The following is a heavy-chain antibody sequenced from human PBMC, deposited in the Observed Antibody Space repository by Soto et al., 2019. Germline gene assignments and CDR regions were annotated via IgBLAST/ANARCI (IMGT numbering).Heavy chain of an antibody. V-gene: IGHV3-11*06. J-gene: IGHJ3*02. D-gene: IGHD3-22*01. CDR3: ARDLGVNHFDAFDI. CDR1: GFTFSDYY. CDR2: ISSSSSYT. Sequence: QVQLVESGGGLVKPGGSLRLSCAASGFTFSDYYMSWIRQAPGKGLEWVSYISSSSSYTNYADSVKGRFTISRDNAKNSLYLQMNSLRAEDTAVYYCARDLGVNHFDAFDIWGQGTMVTVSS.